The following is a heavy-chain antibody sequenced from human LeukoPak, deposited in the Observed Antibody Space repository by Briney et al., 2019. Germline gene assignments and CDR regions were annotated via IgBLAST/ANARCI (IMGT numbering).Heavy chain of an antibody. CDR2: IYYSGST. D-gene: IGHD3-10*01. V-gene: IGHV4-59*08. CDR3: ARGGGIWFGRNFKYAFDI. J-gene: IGHJ3*02. CDR1: GGSISSYY. Sequence: SETLSLTCTVSGGSISSYYWSWIRQPPGKGLEWIGYIYYSGSTNYNPSLKSRVTISVDTSKNQFSLKLSSVTAADTAVYYCARGGGIWFGRNFKYAFDIWGQGTMVTVSS.